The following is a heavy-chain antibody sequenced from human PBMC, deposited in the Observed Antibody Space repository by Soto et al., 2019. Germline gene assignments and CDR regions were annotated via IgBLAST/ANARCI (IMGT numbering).Heavy chain of an antibody. J-gene: IGHJ6*02. V-gene: IGHV5-51*01. CDR3: ARRTNGYYYGMDV. CDR2: IYPGDSDT. Sequence: RESLKISCKGSGYSFTSYWIGWVRQMPGKGLEWMGIIYPGDSDTRYSPSFQGQVTISADKSISTAYLQWSSLKASDTAMYYCARRTNGYYYGMDVWGQGTTVTVSS. D-gene: IGHD2-8*01. CDR1: GYSFTSYW.